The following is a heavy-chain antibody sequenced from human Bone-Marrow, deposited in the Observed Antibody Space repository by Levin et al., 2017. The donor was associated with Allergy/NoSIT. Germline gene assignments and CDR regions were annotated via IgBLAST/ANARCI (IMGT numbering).Heavy chain of an antibody. CDR2: INHSGST. D-gene: IGHD3-10*01. J-gene: IGHJ2*01. CDR3: ARANHGFRRNVTRDWYFDL. CDR1: GGSFSGYY. Sequence: SQTLSLTCAVYGGSFSGYYWSWIRQPPGKGLEWIGEINHSGSTNYNPSLKSRVTISVDTSKNQFSLKLSSVTAADTAVYYCARANHGFRRNVTRDWYFDLWGRGTLVTVSS. V-gene: IGHV4-34*01.